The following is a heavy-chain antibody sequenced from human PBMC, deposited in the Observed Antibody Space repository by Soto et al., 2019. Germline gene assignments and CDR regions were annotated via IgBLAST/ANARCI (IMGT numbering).Heavy chain of an antibody. J-gene: IGHJ4*02. V-gene: IGHV3-21*01. D-gene: IGHD6-6*01. CDR3: ARDFTYSYSSSPPDY. Sequence: GGSLRLSCAASGFTFSSYSMNWVRQAPGKGLEWVSSISSSSSYIYYADSVKGRFTISRDNAKNSLYLQMNSLRAEDTAVYYCARDFTYSYSSSPPDYWGQGTLVTVSS. CDR2: ISSSSSYI. CDR1: GFTFSSYS.